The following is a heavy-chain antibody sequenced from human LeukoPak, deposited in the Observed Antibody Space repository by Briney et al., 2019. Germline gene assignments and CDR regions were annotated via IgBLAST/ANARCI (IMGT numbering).Heavy chain of an antibody. CDR3: ARDLHDSSGYYFGY. Sequence: ASVKVSCKASGYTFTGYYMHWVRQAPGQGLEWMGRINPDSGGTNYAQKFQGRVTMTRDTSISTAYMELSRLRSDDTAVYYCARDLHDSSGYYFGYWGQGTLVTVSS. CDR1: GYTFTGYY. D-gene: IGHD3-22*01. CDR2: INPDSGGT. V-gene: IGHV1-2*06. J-gene: IGHJ4*02.